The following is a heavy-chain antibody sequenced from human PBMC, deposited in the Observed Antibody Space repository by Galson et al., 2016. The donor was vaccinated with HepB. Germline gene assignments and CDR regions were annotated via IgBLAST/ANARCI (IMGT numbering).Heavy chain of an antibody. CDR1: GFTFSSYG. CDR2: IWYDGGNK. Sequence: SLRLSCAASGFTFSSYGMRWVRQAPGKGLERVAVIWYDGGNKSYADSVKGRITISRDNSKNTLFLQMISLRAEDTAVSDGSREMAIAEAATFDYWGQGTLVTVSS. V-gene: IGHV3-33*01. J-gene: IGHJ4*02. D-gene: IGHD6-13*01. CDR3: SREMAIAEAATFDY.